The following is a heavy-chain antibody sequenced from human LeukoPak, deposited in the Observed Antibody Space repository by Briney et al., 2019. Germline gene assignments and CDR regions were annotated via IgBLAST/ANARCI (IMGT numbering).Heavy chain of an antibody. CDR2: ISYDGSNK. V-gene: IGHV3-30-3*01. CDR3: ARRHGDYTVLDY. J-gene: IGHJ4*02. D-gene: IGHD4-17*01. Sequence: PGRSLRLSCAASGFTFSSYAMHWVRQAPGKGLEWVAVISYDGSNKYYADSVKGRFTISRDNAKNSLYLQMNSLRAEDTAVYYCARRHGDYTVLDYWGQGTLVTVSS. CDR1: GFTFSSYA.